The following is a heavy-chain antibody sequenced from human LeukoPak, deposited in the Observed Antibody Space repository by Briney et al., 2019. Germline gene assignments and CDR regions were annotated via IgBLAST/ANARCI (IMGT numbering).Heavy chain of an antibody. D-gene: IGHD1-26*01. J-gene: IGHJ4*02. V-gene: IGHV3-7*01. Sequence: GGSLRLSCAASGFTFSNYWMSWVRQAPGKGLEWVANIKQDGSEKYYVDSVKGRFTISRDNAKNSLYLQMSSLRAEDTAVYYCARLIVGAIDYWGQGTLVTVSS. CDR1: GFTFSNYW. CDR3: ARLIVGAIDY. CDR2: IKQDGSEK.